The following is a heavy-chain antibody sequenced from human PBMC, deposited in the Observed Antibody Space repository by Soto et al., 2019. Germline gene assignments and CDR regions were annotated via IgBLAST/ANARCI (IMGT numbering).Heavy chain of an antibody. V-gene: IGHV4-61*01. J-gene: IGHJ4*02. Sequence: QVQLQESGPGLVKPSATLSLTCTVSGGSVSSGSYYWSWIRQPPGKGLEWIGYIYYSGRTNYNPSLKSRVTISVDTAKNQFSLELSSVTAADTAVYYCARASGGSRTRYDYWGQGTLFTVSS. CDR1: GGSVSSGSYY. CDR3: ARASGGSRTRYDY. CDR2: IYYSGRT. D-gene: IGHD2-15*01.